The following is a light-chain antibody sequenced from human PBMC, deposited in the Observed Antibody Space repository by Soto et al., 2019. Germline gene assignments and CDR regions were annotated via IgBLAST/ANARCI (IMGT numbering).Light chain of an antibody. CDR2: NAS. J-gene: IGKJ4*01. CDR3: QQYNTYPT. CDR1: QSISTW. V-gene: IGKV1-5*03. Sequence: DIQMTQSPSTLSASVGDRVTITCRASQSISTWLAWYQQKPGKAPKLLIYNASSLESGVPSRFTGSGSGAEFTLTISSLQPDDFATYYCQQYNTYPTFGGGTKVEI.